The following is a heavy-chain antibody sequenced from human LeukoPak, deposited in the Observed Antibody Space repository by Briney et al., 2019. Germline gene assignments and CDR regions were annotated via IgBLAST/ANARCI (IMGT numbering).Heavy chain of an antibody. CDR3: ARSPGYWALDY. V-gene: IGHV3-23*01. CDR1: GFIFSNSG. J-gene: IGHJ4*02. CDR2: ISGDAGTT. Sequence: GGSLRLSCAASGFIFSNSGMNWVRQAPGKGLEWVSSISGDAGTTFYADSAKGRFTISRDNSKNTLYLQMNSLRAEDTAVYYCARSPGYWALDYWGQGTLVTVSS. D-gene: IGHD2-8*02.